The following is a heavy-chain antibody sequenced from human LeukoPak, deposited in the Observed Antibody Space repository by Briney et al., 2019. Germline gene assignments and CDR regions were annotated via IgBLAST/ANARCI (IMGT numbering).Heavy chain of an antibody. D-gene: IGHD3-10*01. CDR1: GGTFRSYA. V-gene: IGHV1-69*06. CDR2: IIPIFGTA. J-gene: IGHJ5*02. CDR3: ASSMVRGVITWFDP. Sequence: GASVKVSCKASGGTFRSYAISWVRQDPGHGLEWMGGIIPIFGTANYAQKFRGRVTITADKSTSTAYMELSSLRSEDTAVYYCASSMVRGVITWFDPCGQGTLVTVSS.